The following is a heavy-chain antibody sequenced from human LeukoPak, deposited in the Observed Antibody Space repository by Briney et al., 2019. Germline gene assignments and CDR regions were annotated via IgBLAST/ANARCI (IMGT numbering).Heavy chain of an antibody. D-gene: IGHD6-19*01. Sequence: PGGSLRLSCAASGFSFTKSGMSWVRQAPGKGLEGAASVSYDGSTRFYADSVKGRFAISRDNSKNTLYLQMNSLRAEDTAVYYCAKDQRASSAWYGYFDFWGQGTLVTVSS. CDR2: VSYDGSTR. J-gene: IGHJ4*02. V-gene: IGHV3-30*18. CDR1: GFSFTKSG. CDR3: AKDQRASSAWYGYFDF.